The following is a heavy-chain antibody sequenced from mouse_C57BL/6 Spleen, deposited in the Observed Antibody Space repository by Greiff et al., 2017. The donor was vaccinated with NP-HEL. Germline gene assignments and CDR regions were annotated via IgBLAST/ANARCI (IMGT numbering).Heavy chain of an antibody. D-gene: IGHD1-1*01. CDR3: ATAPYYFLAY. Sequence: VHVKQSGPVLVKPGASVKMSCKASGYTFTDYYMNWVKQSHGKSLEWIGVINPYNGGTSYNQKFKGKATLTVDKSSSTAYMELNSLTSEDSAVYYCATAPYYFLAYWGQGTLVTVSA. V-gene: IGHV1-19*01. J-gene: IGHJ3*01. CDR1: GYTFTDYY. CDR2: INPYNGGT.